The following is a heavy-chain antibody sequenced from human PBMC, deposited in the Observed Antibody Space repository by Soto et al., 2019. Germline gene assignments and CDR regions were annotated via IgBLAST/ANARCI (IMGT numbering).Heavy chain of an antibody. J-gene: IGHJ6*02. Sequence: SETLSLTCAVSGGSISSGGYSWSWIRQPPGKGLEWIGYIYHSGSTYYNPSLKSRVTISVVRSKNQFSLKLSSVTAADTAVYYCARGGGDYGMDVWGQGTTVTVSS. CDR2: IYHSGST. V-gene: IGHV4-30-2*01. D-gene: IGHD3-10*01. CDR1: GGSISSGGYS. CDR3: ARGGGDYGMDV.